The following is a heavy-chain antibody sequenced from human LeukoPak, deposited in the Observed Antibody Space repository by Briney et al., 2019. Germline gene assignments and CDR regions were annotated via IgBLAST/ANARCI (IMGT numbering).Heavy chain of an antibody. CDR1: GGTFSSYA. CDR3: ARSYYYDSSGYWRFDY. CDR2: IIPIFGTA. Sequence: VSCQACGGTFSSYAISWVRQAPGQGLEWMGRIIPIFGTANYAQKFQGRVTITTHESTSTAYMELSSLRSEDTAVYYCARSYYYDSSGYWRFDYWGQGTLVTVSS. V-gene: IGHV1-69*05. J-gene: IGHJ4*02. D-gene: IGHD3-22*01.